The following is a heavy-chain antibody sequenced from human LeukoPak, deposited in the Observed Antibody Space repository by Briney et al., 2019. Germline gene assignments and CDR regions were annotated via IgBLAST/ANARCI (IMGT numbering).Heavy chain of an antibody. Sequence: SETLSLTCTVSGGSISSHYWSWIRQPPGKGLEWIGYIYYSGSTNYNPSLKSRVTISVDTSKNQLSLKLSSVTAADTAVYYCARLGNYYDTSYFDYWGREPWSPSPQ. V-gene: IGHV4-59*11. J-gene: IGHJ4*02. D-gene: IGHD3-22*01. CDR1: GGSISSHY. CDR3: ARLGNYYDTSYFDY. CDR2: IYYSGST.